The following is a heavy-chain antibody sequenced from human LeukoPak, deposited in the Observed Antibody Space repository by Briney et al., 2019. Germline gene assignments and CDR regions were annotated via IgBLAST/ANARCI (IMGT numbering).Heavy chain of an antibody. CDR3: ARNGGSGYYTDY. V-gene: IGHV4-4*07. CDR1: GGSISSYY. D-gene: IGHD3-3*01. Sequence: SETLSLTCTVSGGSISSYYWSWIRQPAGKGLEWIGRIYTSGSTNYNPSLKSRVTISVDRSKNQFSLNLTSVTAADTAVYYCARNGGSGYYTDYWGQGTPVTVSS. J-gene: IGHJ4*02. CDR2: IYTSGST.